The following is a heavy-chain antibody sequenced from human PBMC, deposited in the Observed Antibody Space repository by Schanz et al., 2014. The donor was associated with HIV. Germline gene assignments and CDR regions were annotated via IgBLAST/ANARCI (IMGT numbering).Heavy chain of an antibody. D-gene: IGHD3-22*01. Sequence: EVQLLESGGGLVQPGGSLRLSCAVSGFTITSYGMSWVRQAPGKGLEWVSTISAGVGTASYADSVKGRFTISRDNSKKMLFLQMNRLRAEDTAVYYCARNGGITMIVVGLGGYGMDVWGQGTTVTVSS. J-gene: IGHJ6*02. CDR2: ISAGVGTA. CDR3: ARNGGITMIVVGLGGYGMDV. V-gene: IGHV3-23*01. CDR1: GFTITSYG.